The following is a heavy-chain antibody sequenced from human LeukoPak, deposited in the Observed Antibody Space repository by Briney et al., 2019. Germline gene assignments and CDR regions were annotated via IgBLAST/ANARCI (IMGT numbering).Heavy chain of an antibody. J-gene: IGHJ5*02. V-gene: IGHV4-34*01. Sequence: SETLSLTCAVYGGSFSGYYWDWIRQPPGKGLEWIGEINHSGSTNYSPSLKSRVTISVDTSKNQFSLKLSSVTAADTAVHYCARGTDCSGGSCYGFDPWGQGTLVTVSS. CDR2: INHSGST. CDR3: ARGTDCSGGSCYGFDP. D-gene: IGHD2-15*01. CDR1: GGSFSGYY.